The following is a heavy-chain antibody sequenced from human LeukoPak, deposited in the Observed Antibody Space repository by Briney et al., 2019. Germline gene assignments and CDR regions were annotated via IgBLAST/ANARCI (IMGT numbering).Heavy chain of an antibody. V-gene: IGHV3-23*01. J-gene: IGHJ4*02. CDR3: VNGGYSGYDLDD. D-gene: IGHD5-12*01. CDR2: ISGSGGST. CDR1: GFTFSSYA. Sequence: GGSPRLSCAASGFTFSSYAMSWVRQAPGKGLEWVSAISGSGGSTYYADSVKGRFTISRDNSKNTLYLQMNSLRAEDTAVYYCVNGGYSGYDLDDWGQGTLVTVSS.